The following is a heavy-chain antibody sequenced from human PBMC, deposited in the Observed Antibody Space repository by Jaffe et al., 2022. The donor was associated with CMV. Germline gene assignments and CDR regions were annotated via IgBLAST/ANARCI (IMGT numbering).Heavy chain of an antibody. CDR1: GFTFSTYW. CDR2: ISGDGSYT. CDR3: ARDWRASCYDY. D-gene: IGHD2-2*01. V-gene: IGHV3-74*01. Sequence: EVQLVESGGGLVQPGGSLRLSCAASGFTFSTYWMHWVRQAPGKGLVWVSRISGDGSYTSYADSVKGRFTISRDNAKNTLYLQMNSLRAEDTAVYYCARDWRASCYDYWGQGTLVTVSS. J-gene: IGHJ4*02.